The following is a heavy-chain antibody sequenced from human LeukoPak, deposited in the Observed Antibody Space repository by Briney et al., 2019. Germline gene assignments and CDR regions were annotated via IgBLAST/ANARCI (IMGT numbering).Heavy chain of an antibody. CDR3: ARDTVGNTAMVGFDY. CDR2: INPSGGST. D-gene: IGHD5-18*01. Sequence: ASVKVSCKASGYTFTSYYMHWVRQAPGQGLEWMGIINPSGGSTSYAQKFQGRVTMTRDTSTSTAYMELSSLRSEDTAVYYCARDTVGNTAMVGFDYWGQGTLVTVSS. CDR1: GYTFTSYY. J-gene: IGHJ4*02. V-gene: IGHV1-46*01.